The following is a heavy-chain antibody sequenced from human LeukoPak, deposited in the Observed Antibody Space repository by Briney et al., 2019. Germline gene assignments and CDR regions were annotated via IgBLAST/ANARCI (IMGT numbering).Heavy chain of an antibody. CDR2: ISAYNGNT. Sequence: ASVKVSCKASGYTFTSYGISWVRQAPGQGLEWMGWISAYNGNTNYAQKLQGRVTMTTDTSTSTAYMELRSLRSDDTAVYYCARDRPDIVVVPAAMFNYYYYGMDVWGQGTTVTVSS. D-gene: IGHD2-2*01. V-gene: IGHV1-18*01. J-gene: IGHJ6*02. CDR3: ARDRPDIVVVPAAMFNYYYYGMDV. CDR1: GYTFTSYG.